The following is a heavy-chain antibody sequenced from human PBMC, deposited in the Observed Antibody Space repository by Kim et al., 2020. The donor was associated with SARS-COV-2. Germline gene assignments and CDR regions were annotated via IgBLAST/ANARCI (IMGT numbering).Heavy chain of an antibody. Sequence: SETLSLTCTVSGGSVSSGSYYCSWIRQPPGKGLEWIGYIYYSGSTNYNPSLKSRVTISVDTSKNQFSLKLSSVTAADTAVYYCAAMILTGYYPPDCWGQGTLVTVSS. D-gene: IGHD3-9*01. J-gene: IGHJ4*02. CDR1: GGSVSSGSYY. V-gene: IGHV4-61*01. CDR2: IYYSGST. CDR3: AAMILTGYYPPDC.